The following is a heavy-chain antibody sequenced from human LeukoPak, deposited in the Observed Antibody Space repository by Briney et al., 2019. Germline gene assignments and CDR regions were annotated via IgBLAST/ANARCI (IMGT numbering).Heavy chain of an antibody. V-gene: IGHV4-39*01. Sequence: SETLSLTCTVSGGSISSSSYYWGWIRQPPGKGLEWIGSIYYSGSTYYNPSLKSRVTISVDTSKNQFSLKLSSVTAADTAVYYCARHWFGELYRFDPWGQGTLVTVSS. J-gene: IGHJ5*02. D-gene: IGHD3-10*01. CDR1: GGSISSSSYY. CDR2: IYYSGST. CDR3: ARHWFGELYRFDP.